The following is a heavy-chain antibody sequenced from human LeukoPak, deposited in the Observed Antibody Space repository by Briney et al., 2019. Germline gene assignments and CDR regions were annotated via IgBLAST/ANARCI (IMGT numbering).Heavy chain of an antibody. D-gene: IGHD6-13*01. J-gene: IGHJ3*02. CDR1: GGTFSSYA. Sequence: GASVKVSCKASGGTFSSYAINWVRQAPGQGLEWMGGITPMFGTAKYAQKFQGRVTMTRDTSTSTVYMELSSLRSEDTAVYYCASLGGSSSQRWVAFDIWGQGTMVTVSS. CDR2: ITPMFGTA. V-gene: IGHV1-69*05. CDR3: ASLGGSSSQRWVAFDI.